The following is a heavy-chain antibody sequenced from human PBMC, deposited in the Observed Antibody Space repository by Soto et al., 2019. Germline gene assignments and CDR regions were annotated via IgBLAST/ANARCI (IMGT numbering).Heavy chain of an antibody. D-gene: IGHD5-12*01. CDR3: ARGHGVATTMGWFDP. Sequence: QVRLVESGGGVVQPGRSLRLSSEASGFTFSSYGIHWVRRAPGKGLESVTVIWYDGSNNYYADSVEGRFSISRDNSKNTLYLLMNSLRAEDTAVYYCARGHGVATTMGWFDPWGQGTLVTVSS. CDR2: IWYDGSNN. J-gene: IGHJ5*02. CDR1: GFTFSSYG. V-gene: IGHV3-33*01.